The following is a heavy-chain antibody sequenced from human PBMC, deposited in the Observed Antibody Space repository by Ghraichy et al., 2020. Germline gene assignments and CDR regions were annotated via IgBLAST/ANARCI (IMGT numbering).Heavy chain of an antibody. CDR2: ISAYNGNT. D-gene: IGHD3-3*01. CDR3: ARSGAIFGVVITQTNYFDY. CDR1: GYTFTSYG. V-gene: IGHV1-18*01. Sequence: VKVSCKASGYTFTSYGISWVRQDPGQGLEWMGWISAYNGNTNYEQKLQGRITMTTDTSTSTAYMELRSLRSDDTAVYYCARSGAIFGVVITQTNYFDYWGQGTLVTVSS. J-gene: IGHJ4*02.